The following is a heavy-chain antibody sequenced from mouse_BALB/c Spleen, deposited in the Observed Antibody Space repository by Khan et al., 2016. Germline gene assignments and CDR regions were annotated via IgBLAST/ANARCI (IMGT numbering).Heavy chain of an antibody. CDR1: GFTFSTYG. J-gene: IGHJ2*01. CDR3: ARENYRYYFDY. Sequence: EVELVESGGGLVQPGGSLKLSCAASGFTFSTYGMSWVRQTPDKRLELVATINSNGGSTYYPDSVKGRFTISRDNAKNTLYLQMSSLKYEDTAMYYCARENYRYYFDYWGQGTTLTVSS. V-gene: IGHV5-6-3*01. CDR2: INSNGGST. D-gene: IGHD2-14*01.